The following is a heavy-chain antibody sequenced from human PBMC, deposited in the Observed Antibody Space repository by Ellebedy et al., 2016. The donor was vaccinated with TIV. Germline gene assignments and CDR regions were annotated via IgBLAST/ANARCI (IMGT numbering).Heavy chain of an antibody. J-gene: IGHJ6*02. Sequence: GESLKISCAASGFTFDDYAMHWVRQASGKGLEWVSLISWDGGSTYYADSVKGRFTISRDNSKNSLYLQMNSLRAEDTALYYCAKDGRYYDFWSGTRYYYGMDVWGQGTTVTVSS. V-gene: IGHV3-43D*03. CDR3: AKDGRYYDFWSGTRYYYGMDV. D-gene: IGHD3-3*01. CDR2: ISWDGGST. CDR1: GFTFDDYA.